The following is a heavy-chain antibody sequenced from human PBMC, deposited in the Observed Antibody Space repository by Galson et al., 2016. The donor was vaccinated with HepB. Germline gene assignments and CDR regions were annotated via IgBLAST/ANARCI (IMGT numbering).Heavy chain of an antibody. Sequence: SETLSLTCTVSGGSMDNYYWSWIRQSPGKGPEWIGFIYYRGSTNYNPSLKSRVTISVDTSKNQFSLKLSSVTAADTAVYFCARGYSSSWYGGRFLNYWGQGTLVTVSS. CDR1: GGSMDNYY. D-gene: IGHD6-13*01. J-gene: IGHJ4*02. V-gene: IGHV4-59*01. CDR3: ARGYSSSWYGGRFLNY. CDR2: IYYRGST.